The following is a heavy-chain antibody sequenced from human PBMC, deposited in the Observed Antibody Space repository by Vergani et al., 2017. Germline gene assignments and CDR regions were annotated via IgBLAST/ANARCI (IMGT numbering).Heavy chain of an antibody. CDR1: GGSISSGGYY. J-gene: IGHJ4*02. V-gene: IGHV4-61*08. CDR2: IYYSGST. D-gene: IGHD3-10*01. Sequence: QVQLQESGPGLVKPSQTLSLTCTVSGGSISSGGYYWSWIRQHPGKGLEWIGYIYYSGSTNYNPSLKSRVTISVDTSKNQFSLKLSSVTAADTAVYYCARETRPSSMVRGVATSYYFDYWGQGTLVTVSS. CDR3: ARETRPSSMVRGVATSYYFDY.